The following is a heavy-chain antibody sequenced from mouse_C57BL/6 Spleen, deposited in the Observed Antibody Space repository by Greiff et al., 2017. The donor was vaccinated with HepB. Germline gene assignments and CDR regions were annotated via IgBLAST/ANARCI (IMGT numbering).Heavy chain of an antibody. CDR3: TTYDGYYWFAY. V-gene: IGHV1-15*01. D-gene: IGHD2-3*01. J-gene: IGHJ3*01. CDR1: GYTFTDYE. Sequence: VQLQQSGAELVRPGASVTLSCKASGYTFTDYEMHWVKQTPVHGLEWIGAIDPETGGTAYNQKFKGKAILTADKSSSTAYLQLSSLTSEDTAVYYCTTYDGYYWFAYWGQGTLVTVSA. CDR2: IDPETGGT.